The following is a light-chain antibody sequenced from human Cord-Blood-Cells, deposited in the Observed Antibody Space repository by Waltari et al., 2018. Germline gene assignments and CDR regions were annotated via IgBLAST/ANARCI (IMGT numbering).Light chain of an antibody. CDR3: CSYAGSSTWV. V-gene: IGLV2-23*01. CDR1: SSDVGSYNL. CDR2: EGS. Sequence: QSALTQPASVSGSPGQSITISCTGTSSDVGSYNLVPRYQQHPCKAPNLMIYEGSKRPSGVSNRFSGSKSGNTASLTISGLQAEDEADYYCCSYAGSSTWVFGGGTKLTVL. J-gene: IGLJ3*02.